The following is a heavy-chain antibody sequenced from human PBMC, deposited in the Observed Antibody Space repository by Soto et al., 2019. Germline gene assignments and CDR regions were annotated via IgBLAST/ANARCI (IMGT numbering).Heavy chain of an antibody. D-gene: IGHD6-19*01. CDR1: GRSFSNPYYY. CDR2: VNHSGST. CDR3: ASLDSTGWYLED. Sequence: QVQLQQWGAGLLKPSETLSLTCAVYGRSFSNPYYYWSWIRQPPGKGMEWIGEVNHSGSTNYTTTLKSRVTRSLDTAKNHFSLRLTSVTAAATAVYYCASLDSTGWYLEDWGQGTLGTVSS. J-gene: IGHJ4*02. V-gene: IGHV4-34*01.